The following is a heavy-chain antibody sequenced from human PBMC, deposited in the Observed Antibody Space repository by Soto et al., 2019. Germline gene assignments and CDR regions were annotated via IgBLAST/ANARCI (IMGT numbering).Heavy chain of an antibody. J-gene: IGHJ6*02. D-gene: IGHD6-6*01. Sequence: GGSLRLSCAASGFTFSSYWMSWVRQAPGKGLEWVANIKQDGSEKYYVDSVKGRFTISRDNAKNSLYLQMNSLRAEDTAVYYCARDRGGSQYSSSPYYYGMDVWGQGTTVTVSS. CDR3: ARDRGGSQYSSSPYYYGMDV. CDR1: GFTFSSYW. CDR2: IKQDGSEK. V-gene: IGHV3-7*05.